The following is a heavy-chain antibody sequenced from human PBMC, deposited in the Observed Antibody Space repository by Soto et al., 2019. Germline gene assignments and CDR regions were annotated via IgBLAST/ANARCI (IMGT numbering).Heavy chain of an antibody. Sequence: PSETLSLTCAVSGGSISIGGYSWSCIRQPPGKGLEWIGYIYHSGSTYYNPSLKSRVTISVDRSKNQFSLKLSSVTAADTAVYYCARGGDDSSGYPKYYFDYWGQGTLVTVSS. CDR1: GGSISIGGYS. J-gene: IGHJ4*02. V-gene: IGHV4-30-2*01. D-gene: IGHD3-22*01. CDR2: IYHSGST. CDR3: ARGGDDSSGYPKYYFDY.